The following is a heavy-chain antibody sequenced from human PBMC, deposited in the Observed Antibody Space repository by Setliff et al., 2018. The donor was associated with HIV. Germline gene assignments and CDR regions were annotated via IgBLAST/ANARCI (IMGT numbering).Heavy chain of an antibody. CDR2: INYSGDT. J-gene: IGHJ4*02. CDR3: VRAGGYSSPLGY. D-gene: IGHD6-13*01. Sequence: SETLSLTCAVYGGSFPAYYWSWIRQPPGKGLEWIGEINYSGDTTYNPSLKSRVSLFIDTSKKQFSLKVASVTAADTAVYYCVRAGGYSSPLGYWGQGTLVTVS. CDR1: GGSFPAYY. V-gene: IGHV4-34*01.